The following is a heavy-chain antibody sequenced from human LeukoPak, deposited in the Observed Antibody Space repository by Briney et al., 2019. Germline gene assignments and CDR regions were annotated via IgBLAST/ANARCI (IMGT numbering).Heavy chain of an antibody. CDR1: GGSISSNNW. CDR3: AREYYGDYY. CDR2: IYHHGAT. Sequence: PSGTLSLTCAVSGGSISSNNWWSWVRQPPGKGLEWIGEIYHHGATNYNPSLKSRVTLSVDKSKNQFSLELSSVTAADTAVYYCAREYYGDYYWGQGTLVTVSS. J-gene: IGHJ4*02. V-gene: IGHV4-4*02. D-gene: IGHD4-17*01.